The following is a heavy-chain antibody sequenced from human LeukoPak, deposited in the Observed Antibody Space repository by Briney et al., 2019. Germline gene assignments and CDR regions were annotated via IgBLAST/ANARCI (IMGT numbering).Heavy chain of an antibody. CDR3: AKRASPPYFFDY. V-gene: IGHV3-23*01. CDR2: ISTSGGST. Sequence: GASMSPSSASSGFTFSSYAISCVRPPPGKGLEWVSAISTSGGSTYYAGSVKGRFTNSRNNSKNTLYLQMNNPRAEDTAVYYLAKRASPPYFFDYWGQGTLVTVSS. CDR1: GFTFSSYA. J-gene: IGHJ4*02.